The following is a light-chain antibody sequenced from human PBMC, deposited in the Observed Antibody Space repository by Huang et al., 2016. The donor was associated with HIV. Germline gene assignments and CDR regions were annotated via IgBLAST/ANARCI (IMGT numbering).Light chain of an antibody. CDR3: MQGTHWPLT. CDR1: QSLLHRDGNTY. CDR2: KVS. Sequence: DVVMTQSPLSLPVTLGQPASISCRSRQSLLHRDGNTYLIWLQQRPGHSPRRLIYKVSNRDSGVPDRFSGSGSGSDFTLRISRVEPEDVGVYYCMQGTHWPLTFGGGTKVEIK. V-gene: IGKV2-30*02. J-gene: IGKJ4*01.